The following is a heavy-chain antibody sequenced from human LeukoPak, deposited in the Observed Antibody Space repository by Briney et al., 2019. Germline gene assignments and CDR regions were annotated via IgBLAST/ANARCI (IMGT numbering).Heavy chain of an antibody. CDR2: INPDASTK. CDR1: EFTFTTSW. J-gene: IGHJ4*02. Sequence: PGGSLRLSCAASEFTFTTSWMTWVRQAPGKGLEWLGNINPDASTKNYAASVRGRFTFSRDDAKNSLYLHMSSLRAEDTAIHYCARDRAFSTFDYWGRGTLVTVSP. V-gene: IGHV3-7*01. D-gene: IGHD2-2*01. CDR3: ARDRAFSTFDY.